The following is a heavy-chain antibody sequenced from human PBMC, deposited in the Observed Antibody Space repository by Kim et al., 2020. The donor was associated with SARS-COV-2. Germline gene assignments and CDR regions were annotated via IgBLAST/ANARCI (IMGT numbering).Heavy chain of an antibody. CDR1: EYTFPTYW. Sequence: GESLKISCKGSEYTFPTYWIGWVRQMPGKGLEWIGIIYPGDSDTRYSPSFQGHVTISADKSTTTAYLQWSSLKASDTAMYYCARSAGPYDYYFDYWGQGT. V-gene: IGHV5-51*01. CDR3: ARSAGPYDYYFDY. D-gene: IGHD3-16*01. CDR2: IYPGDSDT. J-gene: IGHJ4*02.